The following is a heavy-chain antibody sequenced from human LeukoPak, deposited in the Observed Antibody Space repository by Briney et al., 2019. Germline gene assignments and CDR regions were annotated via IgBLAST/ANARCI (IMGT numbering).Heavy chain of an antibody. CDR3: ARGRATSGYCSSTSCYSPNKRYFDL. V-gene: IGHV4-34*01. CDR2: INHSGST. J-gene: IGHJ2*01. CDR1: GGSFSGYY. D-gene: IGHD2-2*02. Sequence: PSETLSLTCAVYGGSFSGYYWSWIRQPPGKGLEWIGEINHSGSTNYNPSLKSRVTISVDTSKNQFSLKLSSVTAADTAVCYCARGRATSGYCSSTSCYSPNKRYFDLWGRGTLVTVSS.